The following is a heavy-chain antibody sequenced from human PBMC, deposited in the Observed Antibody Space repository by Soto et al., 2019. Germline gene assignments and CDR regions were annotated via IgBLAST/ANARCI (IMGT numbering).Heavy chain of an antibody. CDR2: ISGSGDAK. J-gene: IGHJ4*02. Sequence: PGGSLRLSCASSGFTFSSCSMNWVRQAPGKGLEWVSFISGSGDAKYYADSVKGRFTISRDNAKNSLYLQMSSLRDEDTAVYYCAKYCSSDVCFDYWGQGTLVTVSS. V-gene: IGHV3-48*02. CDR3: AKYCSSDVCFDY. CDR1: GFTFSSCS. D-gene: IGHD2-8*01.